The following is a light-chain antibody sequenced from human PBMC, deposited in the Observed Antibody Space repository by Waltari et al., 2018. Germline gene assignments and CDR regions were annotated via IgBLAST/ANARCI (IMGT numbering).Light chain of an antibody. CDR3: QSYDSSLSRSV. J-gene: IGLJ3*02. Sequence: QSVLTQPPSVSGAPGQRVTISCTGSSSNIGAGYDVPWYQQLPGTAPKLPMYGTSNRPSGVPDRFSGSKSDTSASLASTGLQAEDEADYYCQSYDSSLSRSVFGGGTKLTVL. CDR2: GTS. CDR1: SSNIGAGYD. V-gene: IGLV1-40*01.